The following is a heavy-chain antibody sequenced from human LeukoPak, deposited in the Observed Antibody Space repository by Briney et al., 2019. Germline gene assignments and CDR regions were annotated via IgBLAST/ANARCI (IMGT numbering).Heavy chain of an antibody. J-gene: IGHJ4*02. D-gene: IGHD6-13*01. CDR2: IYDSGST. Sequence: TGGSLRLSCAAPGFTLSSNFMSWVRQAPGKGLEWVSLIYDSGSTYYADPVKGRFTISRDISKNTVFLQLNSLRAEDTAVYFCARDAAAQQLIHYFDYWGQGTLVTVSS. CDR1: GFTLSSNF. CDR3: ARDAAAQQLIHYFDY. V-gene: IGHV3-53*01.